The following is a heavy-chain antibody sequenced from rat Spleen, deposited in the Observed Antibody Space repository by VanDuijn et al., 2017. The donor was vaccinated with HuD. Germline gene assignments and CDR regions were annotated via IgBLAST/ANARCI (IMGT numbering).Heavy chain of an antibody. CDR3: ARVHYYSASSYFDY. Sequence: QVQLKESGPGLVQPSQTLSLTCTVSGFSLTSNSVHWVRQPPGKGLEWMGGIWGDGSTDYNSALKSRLSISRDTSKSQIFLEMNSLQTEDTAIYFCARVHYYSASSYFDYWGQGVMVTVSS. J-gene: IGHJ2*01. CDR2: IWGDGST. V-gene: IGHV2-1*01. D-gene: IGHD1-1*01. CDR1: GFSLTSNS.